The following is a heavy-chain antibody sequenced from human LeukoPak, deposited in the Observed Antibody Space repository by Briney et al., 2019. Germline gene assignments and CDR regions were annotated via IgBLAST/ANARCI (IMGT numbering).Heavy chain of an antibody. J-gene: IGHJ4*02. Sequence: GASVKVSCKASGGTFSSYAINWVRQAPGQGLEWMGGIIPIFGTANYAQKFQGRVTITADESTSTAYMELSSLRSDDTAVYYCASPAGATDSALGYWGQGTLVTVSS. CDR1: GGTFSSYA. V-gene: IGHV1-69*13. D-gene: IGHD1-26*01. CDR2: IIPIFGTA. CDR3: ASPAGATDSALGY.